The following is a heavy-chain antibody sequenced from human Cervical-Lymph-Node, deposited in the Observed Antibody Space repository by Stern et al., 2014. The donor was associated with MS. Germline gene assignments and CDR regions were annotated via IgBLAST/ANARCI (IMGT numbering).Heavy chain of an antibody. D-gene: IGHD2-2*01. V-gene: IGHV2-70*11. Sequence: ESGPALVKPTQTLTLTCTFSGFSLNTPGMCVTWIRQPPGKALEWLARLDWDGDKYYSTSLKPRLTVSKDTSKNQVVLRMTNMDPVDTATYYCARLEVPTSPGFHYYYYAMDVWGQGTTVTVSS. CDR3: ARLEVPTSPGFHYYYYAMDV. J-gene: IGHJ6*02. CDR1: GFSLNTPGMC. CDR2: LDWDGDK.